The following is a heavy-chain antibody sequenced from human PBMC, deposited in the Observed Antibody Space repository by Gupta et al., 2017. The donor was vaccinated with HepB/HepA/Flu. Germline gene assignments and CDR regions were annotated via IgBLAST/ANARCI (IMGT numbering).Heavy chain of an antibody. CDR3: CVLSGWFDP. J-gene: IGHJ5*02. V-gene: IGHV1-69*04. CDR2: IIPILGIA. D-gene: IGHD3-16*01. CDR1: GGTFSSYA. Sequence: QVQLVTSGAEVKKPGSSVKVSCKASGGTFSSYAISWVRQAPGQGLEWMGRIIPILGIAKYAQKFQGRVTITADKSTSTAYMELSSLRSEDTAVYYCCVLSGWFDPWGQGTLVTVSS.